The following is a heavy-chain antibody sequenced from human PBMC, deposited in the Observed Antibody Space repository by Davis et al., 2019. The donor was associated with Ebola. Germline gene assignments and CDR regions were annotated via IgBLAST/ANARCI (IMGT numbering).Heavy chain of an antibody. J-gene: IGHJ6*02. CDR2: IYPGDSDT. CDR1: GYSFTSYW. D-gene: IGHD5-18*01. Sequence: GESLKISCKGSGYSFTSYWIGWVRQMPGKGLEWMGIIYPGDSDTRYSPSFQGQVTISADKSISTAYLQWSSLKASDTAMYYCARHVSGYSYGYVGYYYGMDVWGQGTTVTVSS. CDR3: ARHVSGYSYGYVGYYYGMDV. V-gene: IGHV5-51*01.